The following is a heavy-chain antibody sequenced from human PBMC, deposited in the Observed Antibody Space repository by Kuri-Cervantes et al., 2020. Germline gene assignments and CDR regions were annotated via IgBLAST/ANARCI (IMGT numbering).Heavy chain of an antibody. CDR2: ISWNSGSI. D-gene: IGHD4-17*01. CDR1: GFTFSDYY. Sequence: SLKISCAASGFTFSDYYMSWIRQAPGKGLEWVSGISWNSGSIGYADSVKGRFTISRDNAKNSLYLQMNSLRAEDTALYYCAKAGHYGDNNAFDIWGQGTMVTVSS. V-gene: IGHV3-9*01. J-gene: IGHJ3*02. CDR3: AKAGHYGDNNAFDI.